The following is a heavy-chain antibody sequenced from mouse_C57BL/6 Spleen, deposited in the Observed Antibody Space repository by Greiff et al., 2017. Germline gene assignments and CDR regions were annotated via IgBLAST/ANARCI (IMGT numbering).Heavy chain of an antibody. CDR1: GYAFSSYW. CDR2: IYPGDGDT. D-gene: IGHD3-2*02. CDR3: ARGSSGPGIAY. V-gene: IGHV1-80*01. J-gene: IGHJ3*01. Sequence: QVQLKQSGAELVKPGASVKISCKASGYAFSSYWMNWVKQRPGKGLAWIGQIYPGDGDTNYNGKFKGKATLTADKSSSTAYMQLSSLTSEDSAVYFCARGSSGPGIAYWGQGTLVTVSA.